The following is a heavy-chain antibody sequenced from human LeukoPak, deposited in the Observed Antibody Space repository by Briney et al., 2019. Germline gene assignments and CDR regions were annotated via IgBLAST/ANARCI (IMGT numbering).Heavy chain of an antibody. V-gene: IGHV3-30-3*01. Sequence: GGSLRLSCAASEFTFSSYAMHWVRQAPGKGLEWVAVISYDGSNKYYADSVKGRFTISRDNSKNTLYLQMNSLRAEDTAVYYCARVGVWVVPAAALDYWGQGTLVTVSS. CDR2: ISYDGSNK. D-gene: IGHD2-2*01. J-gene: IGHJ4*02. CDR1: EFTFSSYA. CDR3: ARVGVWVVPAAALDY.